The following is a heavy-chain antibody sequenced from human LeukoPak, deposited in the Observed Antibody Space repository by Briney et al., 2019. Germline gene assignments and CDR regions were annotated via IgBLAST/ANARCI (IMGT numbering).Heavy chain of an antibody. Sequence: AASVKVSCKASGYTFTGYYMHWVRQAPGQGLEWMGWINPNSGGTNYAQKFQGRVTMTRDTSISTAYMELSRLRSDDTAVYYCARTDGGWFKGPFDYWGQGTLVTVSS. CDR1: GYTFTGYY. J-gene: IGHJ4*02. CDR2: INPNSGGT. V-gene: IGHV1-2*02. CDR3: ARTDGGWFKGPFDY. D-gene: IGHD6-19*01.